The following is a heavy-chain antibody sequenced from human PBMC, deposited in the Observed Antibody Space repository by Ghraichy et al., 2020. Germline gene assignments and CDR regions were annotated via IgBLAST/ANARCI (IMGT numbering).Heavy chain of an antibody. D-gene: IGHD6-25*01. CDR3: ARLNGDSGLGVYDS. CDR1: GGSISGGSYY. V-gene: IGHV4-61*02. J-gene: IGHJ4*02. CDR2: VYSSGGN. Sequence: LRLSCTVSGGSISGGSYYWTWIRQPAGKRLEWIGRVYSSGGNNYNPSLEGRATISVDTSKNQFSLNLNSVTAADTAVYYCARLNGDSGLGVYDSWGQGTLVSVSS.